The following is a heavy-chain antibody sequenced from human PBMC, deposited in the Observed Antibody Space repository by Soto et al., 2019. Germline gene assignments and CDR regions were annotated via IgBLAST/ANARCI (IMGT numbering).Heavy chain of an antibody. J-gene: IGHJ5*02. CDR3: ARGGSGWTRGGWLGP. CDR1: GVTFSDYY. D-gene: IGHD6-25*01. V-gene: IGHV3-11*01. Sequence: QMQLVQSGGGLVKPGGSLTLSCKGSGVTFSDYYMIWVRQTPGKGLEWLAYISESGSTIYYADSVRARFTIFRENAANSVYLQLDGLTDGDTSFYYCARGGSGWTRGGWLGPWGQGTLVTVSS. CDR2: ISESGSTI.